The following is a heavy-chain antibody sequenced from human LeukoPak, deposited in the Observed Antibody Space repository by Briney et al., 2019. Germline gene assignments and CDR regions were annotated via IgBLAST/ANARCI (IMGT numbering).Heavy chain of an antibody. CDR2: IYPGDSDT. D-gene: IGHD2-2*01. CDR3: ARHGGGYCRTTSCYLFDP. V-gene: IGHV5-51*01. CDR1: GSSFTTYW. Sequence: GEPLQISCQASGSSFTTYWIGWVRPIPGKGLEWMGIIYPGDSDTKSSPSFQGQVTISADKSISTAYLQWSSLKASDTAMYYCARHGGGYCRTTSCYLFDPWGQGTLVTVSS. J-gene: IGHJ5*02.